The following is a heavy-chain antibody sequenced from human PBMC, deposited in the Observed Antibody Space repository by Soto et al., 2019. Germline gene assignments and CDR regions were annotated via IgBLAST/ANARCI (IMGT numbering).Heavy chain of an antibody. CDR2: IYHSGST. CDR1: GGSISSSNW. J-gene: IGHJ4*02. CDR3: ARFLNYGSSTSCYAGSFDY. D-gene: IGHD2-2*01. V-gene: IGHV4-4*02. Sequence: QVQLQESGPGLVKPSGTLSLTCAVSGGSISSSNWWSWVRQPPGKGLEWIGEIYHSGSTNYNPSRARLATLSVAKSRNPSSLKLSSVTAADTAVYYCARFLNYGSSTSCYAGSFDYWGQGTLVTVSS.